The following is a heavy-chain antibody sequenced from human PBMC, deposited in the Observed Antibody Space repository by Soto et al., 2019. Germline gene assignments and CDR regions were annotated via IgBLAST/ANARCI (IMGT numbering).Heavy chain of an antibody. CDR2: INHSGST. CDR1: GGSFSGYY. D-gene: IGHD2-2*01. CDR3: ARIDCSSTRCYHFDY. Sequence: SETLSLTCAVYGGSFSGYYWSWIRQPPGKGLEWIGEINHSGSTNYNPSLKSRVTISVDTSKNQFSMKLSSVTAADTAVYYCARIDCSSTRCYHFDYWGQGNLVTVSS. J-gene: IGHJ4*02. V-gene: IGHV4-34*01.